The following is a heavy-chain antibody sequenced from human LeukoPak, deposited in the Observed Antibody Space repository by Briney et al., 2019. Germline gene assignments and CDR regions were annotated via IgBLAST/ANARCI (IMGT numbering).Heavy chain of an antibody. J-gene: IGHJ4*02. V-gene: IGHV3-30*04. CDR1: GFTFSSYA. D-gene: IGHD5-12*01. Sequence: PGGSLRLSCAASGFTFSSYAMHWVRQAPGKGVEWVAVISYDGSNKYYADSVKGRFTISRDNSKNTLYLQMNSLRAEDTAVYYCARDRDIVATVFDYWGQGTLVTVSS. CDR2: ISYDGSNK. CDR3: ARDRDIVATVFDY.